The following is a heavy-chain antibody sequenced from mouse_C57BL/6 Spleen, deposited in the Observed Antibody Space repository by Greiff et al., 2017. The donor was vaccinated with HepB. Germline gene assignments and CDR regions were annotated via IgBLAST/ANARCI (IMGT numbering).Heavy chain of an antibody. J-gene: IGHJ2*01. V-gene: IGHV5-6*01. Sequence: EVQGVESGGDLVKPGGSLKLSCAASGFTFSSYGMSWVRQTPDKRLEWVATISSGGSYTYYPDSVKGRFTISRDNAKNTLYLQRSSLKSEDTAMYYCARRGTGSYFGDWGQGTTLTVAS. CDR2: ISSGGSYT. D-gene: IGHD4-1*01. CDR3: ARRGTGSYFGD. CDR1: GFTFSSYG.